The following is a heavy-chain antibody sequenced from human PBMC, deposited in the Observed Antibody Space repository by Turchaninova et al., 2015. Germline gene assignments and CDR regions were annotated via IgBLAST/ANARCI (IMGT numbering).Heavy chain of an antibody. CDR1: GCSISSDYF. CDR2: VYYVGST. J-gene: IGHJ4*02. D-gene: IGHD6-13*01. CDR3: ARHTGCIGAPTRGRFDY. Sequence: QVQLQESGPGLVKPSETLSLTCAVSGCSISSDYFWGWIRPSPGKGLEWIGSVYYVGSTRYNPSLKSRVSVSVDTSKNQFSLKLNSVTAADTAVYHCARHTGCIGAPTRGRFDYWGQGALVTVSS. V-gene: IGHV4-38-2*01.